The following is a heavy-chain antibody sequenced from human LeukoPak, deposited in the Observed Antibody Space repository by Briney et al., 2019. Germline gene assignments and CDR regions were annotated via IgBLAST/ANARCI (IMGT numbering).Heavy chain of an antibody. D-gene: IGHD5-12*01. CDR2: IYSGGST. CDR1: GLTVSRDY. V-gene: IGHV3-53*01. Sequence: GGSHTLSPAVSGLTVSRDYISWVRPAPEKGLEWVSVIYSGGSTYYADSVKGRFTISRDNAKNTLYLQMNSLRVEDTAVYYCARGFRGYDPFDYWGQGTLVTVSS. CDR3: ARGFRGYDPFDY. J-gene: IGHJ4*02.